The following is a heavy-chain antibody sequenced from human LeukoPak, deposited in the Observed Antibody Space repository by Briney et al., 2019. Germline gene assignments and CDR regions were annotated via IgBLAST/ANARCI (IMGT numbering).Heavy chain of an antibody. V-gene: IGHV1-18*01. D-gene: IGHD3-3*01. CDR2: ISAYNGNT. CDR1: GYTFTSYG. J-gene: IGHJ6*02. Sequence: GASVKVSCKASGYTFTSYGISWVRQAPGQGLEWMGWISAYNGNTNYAQKLQGRVTMTTDTSTSTAYMELRSLRSDDTAVYYCARSRFDTYDFWGGYYNSRDGYYYGMDVWGQGTTVTVSS. CDR3: ARSRFDTYDFWGGYYNSRDGYYYGMDV.